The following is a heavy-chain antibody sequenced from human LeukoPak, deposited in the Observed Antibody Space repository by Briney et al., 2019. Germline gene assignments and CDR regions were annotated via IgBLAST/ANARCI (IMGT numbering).Heavy chain of an antibody. Sequence: PXXXLEWMGWISPNSGGTNYAQKFQGRVTMTRDTSISTAYMELSRLRSDDTAVYYCARDGVSMDVWGQGTTVTVSS. CDR2: ISPNSGGT. V-gene: IGHV1-2*02. CDR3: ARDGVSMDV. J-gene: IGHJ6*02.